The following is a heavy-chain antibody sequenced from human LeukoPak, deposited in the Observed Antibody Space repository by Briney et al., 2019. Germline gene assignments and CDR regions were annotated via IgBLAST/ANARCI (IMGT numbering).Heavy chain of an antibody. Sequence: TSETLSLTCAVYGGSFSGYYWSWVRQTPGKGLEWIGEINDSGSTHNNPSLESRVTISVDTSNNQFSLRLSSVTAVDTAVYYCASSPSQLVPFDYWGQGILVTVSS. CDR3: ASSPSQLVPFDY. V-gene: IGHV4-34*01. CDR1: GGSFSGYY. D-gene: IGHD6-6*01. CDR2: INDSGST. J-gene: IGHJ4*02.